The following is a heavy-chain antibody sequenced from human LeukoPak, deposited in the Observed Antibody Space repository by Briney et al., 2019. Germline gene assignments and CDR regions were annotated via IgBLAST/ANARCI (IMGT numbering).Heavy chain of an antibody. CDR3: ARLAPAGYFDY. V-gene: IGHV4-39*07. CDR2: IYYSGST. J-gene: IGHJ4*02. Sequence: SETLSLTCTVSGGSISSSSYYWGWIRQPPGKGLEWIGSIYYSGSTYYNPSLKSRVTISVDTSKNQFSLRLSSVTAADTAVYYCARLAPAGYFDYWGQGTLVTVSS. CDR1: GGSISSSSYY. D-gene: IGHD3-10*01.